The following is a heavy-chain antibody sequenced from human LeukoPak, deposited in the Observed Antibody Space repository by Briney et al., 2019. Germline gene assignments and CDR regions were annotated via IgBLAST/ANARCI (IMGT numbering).Heavy chain of an antibody. D-gene: IGHD3-16*01. V-gene: IGHV3-7*01. Sequence: PGGSLRLSCAASGFTFSSYWMSWVRQAPGKGLEWVANIKQDGSEKYYVDSVKGRFTISRDNSKNTLYLQMNSLRGEDTAVYFCAKDRGSTTNYFDYWGQGTLVTVSS. CDR3: AKDRGSTTNYFDY. J-gene: IGHJ4*02. CDR1: GFTFSSYW. CDR2: IKQDGSEK.